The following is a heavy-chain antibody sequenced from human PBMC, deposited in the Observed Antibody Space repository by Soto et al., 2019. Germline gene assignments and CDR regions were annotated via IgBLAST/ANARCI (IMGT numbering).Heavy chain of an antibody. CDR3: AKAEGWYGGFDY. CDR1: GFTFDDYA. J-gene: IGHJ4*02. CDR2: ISWNSGSI. V-gene: IGHV3-9*01. D-gene: IGHD6-19*01. Sequence: EVQLVESGGGLVQPGRSLRLSCAASGFTFDDYAMHWVRQAPGKGLEWVSGISWNSGSIGYADSVKGRFTISRDNAKNSLYLQMNSLRAEDTALYYCAKAEGWYGGFDYWGQGTLVTVSS.